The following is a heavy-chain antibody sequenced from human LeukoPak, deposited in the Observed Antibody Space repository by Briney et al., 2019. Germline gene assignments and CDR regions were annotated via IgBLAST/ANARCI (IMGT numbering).Heavy chain of an antibody. CDR3: ARNILFAFDI. V-gene: IGHV3-53*01. Sequence: GGSLRVSCAASGLTVSSSYMSWVRQAPGKGLEWVSIIYNDGSTYYADSMKGRFTISRDNSKNTLYLQVNSLRAEDTAMYYCARNILFAFDIWGQGTMVTVSS. J-gene: IGHJ3*02. CDR2: IYNDGST. D-gene: IGHD2/OR15-2a*01. CDR1: GLTVSSSY.